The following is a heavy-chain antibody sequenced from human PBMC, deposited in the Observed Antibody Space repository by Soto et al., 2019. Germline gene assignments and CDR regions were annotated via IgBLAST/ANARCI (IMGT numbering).Heavy chain of an antibody. D-gene: IGHD3-3*01. CDR1: GYTFTSYD. Sequence: ASVKVSCKASGYTFTSYDINWVRQATGQGLEWMGWMNPNSGNTGYAQKFQGRVTMTRNTSISTAYMELSSLRSEDTAVYYCARFFGVVIGFDYWGQGTLVTVSS. V-gene: IGHV1-8*01. CDR3: ARFFGVVIGFDY. CDR2: MNPNSGNT. J-gene: IGHJ4*02.